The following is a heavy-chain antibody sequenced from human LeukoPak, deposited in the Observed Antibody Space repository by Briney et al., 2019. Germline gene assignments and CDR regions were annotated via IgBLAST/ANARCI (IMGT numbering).Heavy chain of an antibody. CDR1: GGSISSYY. D-gene: IGHD3-22*01. CDR3: ARDSPLYDSSGYYAQWAFDI. CDR2: IYYSGST. Sequence: SETLSLTCTVSGGSISSYYWSWLRQPPGKGLEWIGYIYYSGSTNYNPSLKSRVTISVDTSKNQFSLKLSSVTAADTAVYYCARDSPLYDSSGYYAQWAFDIWGQGTMVTVSS. V-gene: IGHV4-59*01. J-gene: IGHJ3*02.